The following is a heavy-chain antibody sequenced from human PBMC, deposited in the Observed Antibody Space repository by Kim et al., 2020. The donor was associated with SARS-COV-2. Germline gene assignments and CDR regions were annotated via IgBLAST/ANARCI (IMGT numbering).Heavy chain of an antibody. V-gene: IGHV3-13*01. J-gene: IGHJ2*01. D-gene: IGHD6-13*01. Sequence: SPGSVKGRFTISRENAKNPWYLQMNSLRAGDTAVYYCARSATAAAKSFDLWGRGTLVTVSS. CDR3: ARSATAAAKSFDL.